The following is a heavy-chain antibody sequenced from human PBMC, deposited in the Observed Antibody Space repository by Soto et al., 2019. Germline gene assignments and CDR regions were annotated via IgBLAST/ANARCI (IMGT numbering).Heavy chain of an antibody. CDR3: ARGPEMAPEPYYDILTGWIDFDY. CDR1: GFTFSSYA. V-gene: IGHV3-64*01. J-gene: IGHJ4*02. Sequence: GGSLRLSCAASGFTFSSYAMHWVRQAPGKGLEYVSAISSNGGSTYYANSVKGRFTISRDNSKNTLYLQMGSLRAEDMAVYYCARGPEMAPEPYYDILTGWIDFDYWGQGTLVTVSS. CDR2: ISSNGGST. D-gene: IGHD3-9*01.